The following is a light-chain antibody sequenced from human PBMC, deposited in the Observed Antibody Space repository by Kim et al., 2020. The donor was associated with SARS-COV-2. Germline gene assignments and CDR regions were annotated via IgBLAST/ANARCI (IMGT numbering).Light chain of an antibody. CDR1: NIGSKS. V-gene: IGLV3-21*04. Sequence: APGKTAGITCGGNNIGSKSVHWYQQKPGQAPVLVIYYDSDRPSGIPERFSGSNSGNTATLTISRVEAGDEADYYCQVWDSSSASYVFGTGTKVTVL. J-gene: IGLJ1*01. CDR2: YDS. CDR3: QVWDSSSASYV.